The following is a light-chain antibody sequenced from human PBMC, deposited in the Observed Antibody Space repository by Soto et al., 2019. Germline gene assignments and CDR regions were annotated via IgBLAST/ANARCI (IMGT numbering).Light chain of an antibody. Sequence: EIGMTQSPATLSVSPGERAILSCRASQSVSSNLAWYQQRPGQAPRLLIYGASTRATGIPARFSGSGSGTDFSLTISRLEPEDFAVYYCQQYERGFTFGPGTKVDIK. J-gene: IGKJ3*01. CDR2: GAS. CDR3: QQYERGFT. V-gene: IGKV3-15*01. CDR1: QSVSSN.